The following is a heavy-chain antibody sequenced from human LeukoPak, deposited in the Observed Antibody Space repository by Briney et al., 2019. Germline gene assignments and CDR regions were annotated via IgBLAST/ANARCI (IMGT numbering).Heavy chain of an antibody. CDR3: ATYCGGDCSTDFDL. J-gene: IGHJ2*01. Sequence: GGSLRLSCAASRFTFDDYAMHWVRQVPGKGLEWVSGISWNSGLIGYADSVKGRFTISRDNAKNTLYLQMNSLRAEDTAVYYCATYCGGDCSTDFDLWGRGTLVTVSS. D-gene: IGHD2-21*02. V-gene: IGHV3-9*01. CDR1: RFTFDDYA. CDR2: ISWNSGLI.